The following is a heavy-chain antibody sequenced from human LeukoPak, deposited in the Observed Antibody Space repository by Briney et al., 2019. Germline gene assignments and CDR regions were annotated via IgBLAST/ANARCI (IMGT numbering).Heavy chain of an antibody. CDR1: GYTFTSYG. J-gene: IGHJ4*02. V-gene: IGHV1-18*01. Sequence: ASVKVSCKASGYTFTSYGISWVRQAPGQGLEWMGWISAYNGNTNYAQKLQGRVTMTTDTSTSTAYMELRSLRSDDTAVYYCARALRFLGWPTPYVYWGQGTLVTVSS. CDR2: ISAYNGNT. CDR3: ARALRFLGWPTPYVY. D-gene: IGHD3-3*01.